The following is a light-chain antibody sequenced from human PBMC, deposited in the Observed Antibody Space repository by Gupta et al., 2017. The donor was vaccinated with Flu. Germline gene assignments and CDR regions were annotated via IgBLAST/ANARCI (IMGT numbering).Light chain of an antibody. J-gene: IGKJ2*01. V-gene: IGKV3-20*01. CDR2: GVF. Sequence: EIVLTQSPGTLSLSPGERATLSCRASQTVRNNFLAWYQQKPGQAPRLLIYGVFTRAIGIPDRFNGSGSGTEFTLTISSLEPEDFAVFYCQQDYNSPYNFGQGTRLE. CDR1: QTVRNNF. CDR3: QQDYNSPYN.